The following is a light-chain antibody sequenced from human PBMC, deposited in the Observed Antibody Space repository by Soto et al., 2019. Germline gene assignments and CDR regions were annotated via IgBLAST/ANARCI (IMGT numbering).Light chain of an antibody. Sequence: IQMTQYPTSVSASVGDTVTITCRASEDISDWLAWYEQKPGKAPKLLISNVSNLQIEVSSRFIGSGYGTAFTRTINSLQPEDFATDFCQQGRTFPFDFGQGTKLEIK. J-gene: IGKJ2*01. CDR2: NVS. V-gene: IGKV1D-12*01. CDR1: EDISDW. CDR3: QQGRTFPFD.